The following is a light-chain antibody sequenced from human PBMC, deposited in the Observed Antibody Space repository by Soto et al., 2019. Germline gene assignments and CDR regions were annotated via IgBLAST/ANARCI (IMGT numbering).Light chain of an antibody. J-gene: IGLJ3*02. CDR2: YDT. CDR1: NSGGKT. Sequence: SYVVIQPPSVSVAPGKTASITCGGNNSGGKTVHWFQQKPGQAPVVVLYYDTHRPSAIPERFSGSNSGNTATLTISRVEAGDEADYYCHVWDSSSDQVVFGGGTKLTVL. V-gene: IGLV3-21*04. CDR3: HVWDSSSDQVV.